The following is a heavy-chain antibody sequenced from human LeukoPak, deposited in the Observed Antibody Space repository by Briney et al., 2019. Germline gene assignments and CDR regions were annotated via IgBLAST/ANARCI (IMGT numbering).Heavy chain of an antibody. Sequence: SQTLSLTCTVSGGSISSSSYYWGWIRQPPGKGLEWIGSIYYSGSTYYNPSLKSRVTISVDTSKNQFSLKLSSVTAADTAVYYCARGRGGSGSFNGYWGQGTLVTVSS. V-gene: IGHV4-39*07. CDR3: ARGRGGSGSFNGY. D-gene: IGHD3-22*01. CDR1: GGSISSSSYY. J-gene: IGHJ4*02. CDR2: IYYSGST.